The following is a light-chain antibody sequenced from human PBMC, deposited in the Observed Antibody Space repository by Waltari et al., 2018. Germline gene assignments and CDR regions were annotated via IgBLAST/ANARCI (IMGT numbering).Light chain of an antibody. CDR2: EDD. V-gene: IGLV3-1*01. Sequence: SYVLTQPPSVSVSPGQTASIDCSGDKLGNQFVAWYQLKPGQSPVLVVYEDDKRPSGIPVRFSCSNLRNTATVTFRGALSMDDGDYFCPGRDVSTAVVFGGGSKLTVL. J-gene: IGLJ2*01. CDR3: PGRDVSTAVV. CDR1: KLGNQF.